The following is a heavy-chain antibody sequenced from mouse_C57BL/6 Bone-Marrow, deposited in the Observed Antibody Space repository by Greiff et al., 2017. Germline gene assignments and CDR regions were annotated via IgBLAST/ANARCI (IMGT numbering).Heavy chain of an antibody. V-gene: IGHV2-9-1*01. Sequence: VQVVESGPGLVAPSQSLSITCTVSGFSLTSYAISWVRQPPGKGLEWLGVIWTGGGTNYNSALKSRLSISKDNSKSQVFLKMNSLQTDDTARYYCARRGYYGSPGYFDVWGTGTTVTVSS. D-gene: IGHD1-1*01. CDR1: GFSLTSYA. CDR3: ARRGYYGSPGYFDV. CDR2: IWTGGGT. J-gene: IGHJ1*03.